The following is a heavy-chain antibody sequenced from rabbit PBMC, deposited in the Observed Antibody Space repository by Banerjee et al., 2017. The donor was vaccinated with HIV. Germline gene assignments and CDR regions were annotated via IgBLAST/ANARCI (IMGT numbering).Heavy chain of an antibody. Sequence: QEQLVESGGGLVKPEGSLKLSCTASGFSFSNKAVMCWVRQTPGKGLEWIACINAVTGKAVYATWAKGRFTFSKTSSTTVTLQMTSLTAADTATYFCARGSAMMTMVITGYYLHLWGPGTLVTVS. V-gene: IGHV1S45*01. D-gene: IGHD2-1*01. CDR2: INAVTGKA. CDR3: ARGSAMMTMVITGYYLHL. J-gene: IGHJ4*01. CDR1: GFSFSNKAV.